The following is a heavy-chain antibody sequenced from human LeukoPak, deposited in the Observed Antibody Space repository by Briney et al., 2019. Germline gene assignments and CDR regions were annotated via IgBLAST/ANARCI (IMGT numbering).Heavy chain of an antibody. Sequence: PGRSLRLSCAASGFTFSSYGMHWVRQAPGKGLEWVAVIWYDGSNKYYADSVKGRFTISRDNSKNTLYLQMNSLRAEDTAVYYCARDPARLSTVVTPDYWGQGTLVTVSS. J-gene: IGHJ4*02. CDR1: GFTFSSYG. CDR2: IWYDGSNK. V-gene: IGHV3-33*01. CDR3: ARDPARLSTVVTPDY. D-gene: IGHD4-23*01.